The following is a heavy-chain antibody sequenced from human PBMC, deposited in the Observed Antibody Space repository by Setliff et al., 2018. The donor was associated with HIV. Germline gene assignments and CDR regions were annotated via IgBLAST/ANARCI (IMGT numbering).Heavy chain of an antibody. D-gene: IGHD3-22*01. CDR2: IYPGDSDT. CDR3: ARLGYYDSSGYYSFLTPYYFDY. J-gene: IGHJ4*02. V-gene: IGHV5-51*01. CDR1: AYSFTSYW. Sequence: GESLKISCKGSAYSFTSYWIGWVRQMPGKGLEWMGIIYPGDSDTRYSPSFQGQVTISADKSISTAYLQWSSLKASDTAMYYCARLGYYDSSGYYSFLTPYYFDYWGQGTLVTVSS.